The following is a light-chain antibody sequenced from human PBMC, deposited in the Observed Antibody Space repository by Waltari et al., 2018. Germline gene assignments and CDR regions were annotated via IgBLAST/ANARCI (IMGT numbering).Light chain of an antibody. Sequence: EIVLTQSPGTLSLSPGEGATLSCRASQSVSSSYLAWYQQKPAQAPRLLIYGASSRATGTPNRFSGRGSGTDFTLTISRLEPEDSAVYYCQQYGNSPPWTFGQGTKVEIK. CDR2: GAS. CDR1: QSVSSSY. J-gene: IGKJ1*01. CDR3: QQYGNSPPWT. V-gene: IGKV3-20*01.